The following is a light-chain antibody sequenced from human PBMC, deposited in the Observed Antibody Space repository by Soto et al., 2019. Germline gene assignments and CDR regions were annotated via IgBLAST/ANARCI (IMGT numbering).Light chain of an antibody. V-gene: IGKV1-39*01. CDR3: QQSYSTPST. J-gene: IGKJ1*01. Sequence: DIPMTQSPSSLSASVGDRVTITCRASQSISSYLNWYQQKPGKAPKLLIYAASSLQSGVPSRFSGSVSGTDFPLTISSLQPEDFATYYCQQSYSTPSTFGQGTMVEIK. CDR2: AAS. CDR1: QSISSY.